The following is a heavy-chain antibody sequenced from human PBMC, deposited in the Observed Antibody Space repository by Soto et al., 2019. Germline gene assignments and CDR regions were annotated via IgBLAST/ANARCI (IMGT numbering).Heavy chain of an antibody. J-gene: IGHJ5*02. D-gene: IGHD2-2*01. CDR3: ARGVPAATKGPFDP. V-gene: IGHV1-69*02. CDR2: IIPILGIA. CDR1: GGTFSSYT. Sequence: QVQLVQSGAEVKKPGSSVKVSCKASGGTFSSYTISWVRQAPGQGLEWMGRIIPILGIANYAQKFQGRVTINAYKPXSTAYMELSSLRSEDTAVYYCARGVPAATKGPFDPWGQGTLVTVSS.